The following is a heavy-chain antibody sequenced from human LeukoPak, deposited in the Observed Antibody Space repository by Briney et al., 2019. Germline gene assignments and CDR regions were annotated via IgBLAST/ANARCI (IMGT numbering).Heavy chain of an antibody. D-gene: IGHD5-24*01. CDR3: TRAGRDGYNLDY. Sequence: GGSLRLSCAASGFTFSGSAMHWVRQASRKGLEWVGRIRSKVNSYATAYAASVKGRFTISRDDSKNTAYLQMNSLKTEDTAVYYCTRAGRDGYNLDYWGQGTLVTVSS. J-gene: IGHJ4*02. V-gene: IGHV3-73*01. CDR2: IRSKVNSYAT. CDR1: GFTFSGSA.